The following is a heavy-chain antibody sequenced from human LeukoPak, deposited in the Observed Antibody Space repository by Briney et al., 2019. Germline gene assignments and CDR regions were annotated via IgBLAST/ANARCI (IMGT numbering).Heavy chain of an antibody. CDR3: ARARIDWLLVFDY. J-gene: IGHJ4*02. CDR2: IYYSGCT. D-gene: IGHD3-9*01. V-gene: IGHV4-59*12. Sequence: SETLSLTCTVSGGSISSYYWSWIRQPPGKGLEWIGYIYYSGCTNYNPSLKSRVTISVDTSKNQFSLKLNSVTAADTAVYYCARARIDWLLVFDYWGQGTLVTVSS. CDR1: GGSISSYY.